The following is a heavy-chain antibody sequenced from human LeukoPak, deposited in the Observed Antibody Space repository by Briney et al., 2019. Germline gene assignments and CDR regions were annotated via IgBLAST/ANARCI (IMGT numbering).Heavy chain of an antibody. CDR2: IIPILGIA. Sequence: ASVKVSCKASGGTCSSYTISWVRQAPGQGLEWMGRIIPILGIANYAQKFQGRVTITADKSTSTAYMELSSLRSEDTAVYYCARDAEGGDTAMVPFDYWGQGTLVTVSS. D-gene: IGHD5-18*01. CDR3: ARDAEGGDTAMVPFDY. V-gene: IGHV1-69*04. J-gene: IGHJ4*02. CDR1: GGTCSSYT.